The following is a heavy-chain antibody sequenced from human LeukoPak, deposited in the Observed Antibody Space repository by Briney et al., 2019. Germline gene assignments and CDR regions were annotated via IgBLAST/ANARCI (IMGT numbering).Heavy chain of an antibody. CDR2: INHSGST. CDR1: GGSFSGYY. J-gene: IGHJ4*02. Sequence: SETLSLTCAVYGGSFSGYYWSWIRQPPGKGLEWIGEINHSGSTNYNPSLKSRVTISVDTSKNQFSLKLSSVTAADTAVYYCARAPRGYSYGIDFDYWGQGTLVTVSS. V-gene: IGHV4-34*01. CDR3: ARAPRGYSYGIDFDY. D-gene: IGHD5-18*01.